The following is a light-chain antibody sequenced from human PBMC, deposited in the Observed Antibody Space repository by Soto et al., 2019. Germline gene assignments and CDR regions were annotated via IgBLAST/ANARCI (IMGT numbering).Light chain of an antibody. CDR3: QQYGSSSPTT. CDR1: RSISSNY. V-gene: IGKV3-20*01. CDR2: GAS. J-gene: IGKJ5*01. Sequence: EIVLTQSPGTLSLSPGEGATLSCRASRSISSNYLAWYQQRPGQAPRLLIYGASSRATGIPDRFSGGGSGTDFTLTISRLEPEVFAVYYCQQYGSSSPTTFGQGTRLEIE.